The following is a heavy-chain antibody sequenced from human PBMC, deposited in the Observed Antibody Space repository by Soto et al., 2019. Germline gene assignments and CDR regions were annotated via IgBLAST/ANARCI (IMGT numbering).Heavy chain of an antibody. J-gene: IGHJ4*02. V-gene: IGHV3-30*18. CDR2: ISYDGSNK. Sequence: GGSLRLSCAASGFTFSSYGMHWVRQAPGKGLEWVAVISYDGSNKYYADSVKGRFTISRDNSKNTLYLQMNSLRAEDTAVYYCAKEGEGAPTINQNGHEYWGQGPLVTVSS. CDR3: AKEGEGAPTINQNGHEY. CDR1: GFTFSSYG. D-gene: IGHD5-12*01.